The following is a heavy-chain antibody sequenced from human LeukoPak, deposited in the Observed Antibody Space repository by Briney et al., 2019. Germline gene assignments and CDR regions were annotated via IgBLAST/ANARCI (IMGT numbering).Heavy chain of an antibody. Sequence: SETLSLTCTVSGGSISGYYWSWIRQPAGKGLEWIGRIYSSGSTNYNPSLKSRVTMSVDTSKNQFSLNLSSVTAADTAVYYCARGPSTVSWVDPWGQGTLVTVSS. CDR2: IYSSGST. D-gene: IGHD2-8*02. J-gene: IGHJ5*02. V-gene: IGHV4-4*07. CDR1: GGSISGYY. CDR3: ARGPSTVSWVDP.